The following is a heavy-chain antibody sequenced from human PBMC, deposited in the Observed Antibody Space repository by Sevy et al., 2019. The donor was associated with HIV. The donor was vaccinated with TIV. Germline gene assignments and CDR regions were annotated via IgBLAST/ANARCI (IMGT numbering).Heavy chain of an antibody. CDR3: ARLDTTSSDDY. CDR1: GDSISNSRYS. V-gene: IGHV4-39*01. D-gene: IGHD6-6*01. Sequence: SETLSLTCFVSGDSISNSRYSWGWIRQPPGRGLEWIGHIYYTGTTYYNPSLKSRVALSVDTSKNLFSLKVSSVTAADTAVYYCARLDTTSSDDYWGQGILVTVSS. CDR2: IYYTGTT. J-gene: IGHJ4*02.